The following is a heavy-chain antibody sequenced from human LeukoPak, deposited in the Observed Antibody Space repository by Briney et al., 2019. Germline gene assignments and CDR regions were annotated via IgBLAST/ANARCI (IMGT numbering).Heavy chain of an antibody. Sequence: SGTLSLTCAVSGGSISSSNWWSWVRQPPGNGLEWIGEIYHSGSTNYNPSLKSRVTISVDKSKNQFSLKLSSVTAADTAVYYCAAYMVRGVIYAFDIWGQGTMVTVSS. CDR2: IYHSGST. V-gene: IGHV4-4*02. CDR1: GGSISSSNW. J-gene: IGHJ3*02. D-gene: IGHD3-10*01. CDR3: AAYMVRGVIYAFDI.